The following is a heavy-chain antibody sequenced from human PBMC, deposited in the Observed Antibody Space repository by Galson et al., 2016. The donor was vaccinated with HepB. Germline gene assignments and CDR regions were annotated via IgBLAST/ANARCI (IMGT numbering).Heavy chain of an antibody. J-gene: IGHJ2*01. CDR1: GDSVSSNSVT. CDR3: ARRGSKEKGYFDL. CDR2: TYYRSKCYN. Sequence: CAISGDSVSSNSVTWNWIRQSPSRGLGWRGRTYYRSKCYNDYAVSVKSRLTINPDAAKNQFSLKLNSVTPEDTAVYYCARRGSKEKGYFDLWGRGTLVTVSS. V-gene: IGHV6-1*01. D-gene: IGHD6-13*01.